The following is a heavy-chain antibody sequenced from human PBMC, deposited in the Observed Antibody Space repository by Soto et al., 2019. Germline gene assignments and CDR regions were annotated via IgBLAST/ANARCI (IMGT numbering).Heavy chain of an antibody. J-gene: IGHJ2*01. CDR2: IYYSGST. Sequence: QLQLQESGPGLVKPSETLSLTCTVSGGSISSSSYYWGWIRQPPGKGLEWIGSIYYSGSTYYNPSLKSRVTISVDTSKNQLSLKLSSVTAADTAVYYCARPSDIVVVPATTGYFDLWGRGTLVTVSS. V-gene: IGHV4-39*01. CDR1: GGSISSSSYY. D-gene: IGHD2-2*01. CDR3: ARPSDIVVVPATTGYFDL.